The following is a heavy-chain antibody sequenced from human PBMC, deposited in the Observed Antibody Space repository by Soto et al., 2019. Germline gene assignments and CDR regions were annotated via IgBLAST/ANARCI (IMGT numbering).Heavy chain of an antibody. CDR3: ARDGSGSYRSYYYYGMDV. D-gene: IGHD1-26*01. Sequence: QVQLVESGGGVVQPGRSLRLSCAASGFTFSSYGMHWVRQAPGKGLEWVAVIWYDGSNKYYADSVKGRFTISRDNSKNTLYLQMNSLRAEDTAVYYCARDGSGSYRSYYYYGMDVWGQGTTVTVSS. J-gene: IGHJ6*02. CDR2: IWYDGSNK. CDR1: GFTFSSYG. V-gene: IGHV3-33*01.